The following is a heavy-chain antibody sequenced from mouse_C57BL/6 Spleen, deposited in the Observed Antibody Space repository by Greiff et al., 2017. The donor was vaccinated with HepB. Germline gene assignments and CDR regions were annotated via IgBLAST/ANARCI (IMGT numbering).Heavy chain of an antibody. Sequence: VQLKESGGGLVQPGGSLKLSCAASGFTFSDYYMYWVRQTPEKRLEWVAYISNGGGSTYYPDTVKGRFTISRDNAKNTLYLQMSRLKSEDTAMYYCASGSTYWYFDVWGTGTTVTVSS. D-gene: IGHD5-1*01. CDR1: GFTFSDYY. CDR2: ISNGGGST. V-gene: IGHV5-12*01. J-gene: IGHJ1*03. CDR3: ASGSTYWYFDV.